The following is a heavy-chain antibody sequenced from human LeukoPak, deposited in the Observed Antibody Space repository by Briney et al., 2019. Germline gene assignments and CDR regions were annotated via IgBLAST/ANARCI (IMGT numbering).Heavy chain of an antibody. CDR1: GGSISSSSYY. V-gene: IGHV4-39*07. D-gene: IGHD6-6*01. Sequence: PSETLSLTCTVSGGSISSSSYYWGWIRQPPGKGLEWIGSIYYSGSTYYNPSLKSRVTISVDTSKNQFSLKLSSVTAADTAVYYCARGGGSSSWYYYYYYMDVWGKGTTVTVSS. CDR3: ARGGGSSSWYYYYYYMDV. J-gene: IGHJ6*03. CDR2: IYYSGST.